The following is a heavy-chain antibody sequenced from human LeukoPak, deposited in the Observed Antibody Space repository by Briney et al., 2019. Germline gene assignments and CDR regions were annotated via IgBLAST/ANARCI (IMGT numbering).Heavy chain of an antibody. V-gene: IGHV3-30*18. J-gene: IGHJ4*02. Sequence: GGSLRLSCAASGSTFSSYGMHWVRQAPGKGLEWVAVISYDGSNKYYADSVKGRFTISRDNSKNTLYLQMNSLRAEDTAVYYCAKDRGLRIDYWGQGTLVTVSS. CDR2: ISYDGSNK. CDR1: GSTFSSYG. CDR3: AKDRGLRIDY. D-gene: IGHD4-17*01.